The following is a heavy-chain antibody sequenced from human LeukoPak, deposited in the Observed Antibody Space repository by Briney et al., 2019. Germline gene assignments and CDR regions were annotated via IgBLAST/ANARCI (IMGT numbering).Heavy chain of an antibody. CDR2: IKFDGTEE. CDR3: ARDRGYYRFDY. J-gene: IGHJ4*02. CDR1: GFTFSDHW. V-gene: IGHV3-7*03. Sequence: GGSLRLSCAASGFTFSDHWITWVRQAPGKGLEWVAHIKFDGTEEKFVDSVKGRFSISRDNAKNSLYLQMSSLRAEDTAMYYCARDRGYYRFDYWGQGTLVTVSS. D-gene: IGHD3-22*01.